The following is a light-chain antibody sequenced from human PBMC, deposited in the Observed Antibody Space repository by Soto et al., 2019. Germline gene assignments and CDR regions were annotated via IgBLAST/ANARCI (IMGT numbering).Light chain of an antibody. Sequence: EIVLTQSPATLSLSPGGRATLSCRASQSVSTNLAWYQQKPGQAPRLLIYDTSNRATGIPARFSGSGSGTDFTLTISSLEPEDFEVYYCQQRSNWPFLTFGGGTKVDIK. V-gene: IGKV3-11*01. CDR2: DTS. CDR3: QQRSNWPFLT. J-gene: IGKJ4*01. CDR1: QSVSTN.